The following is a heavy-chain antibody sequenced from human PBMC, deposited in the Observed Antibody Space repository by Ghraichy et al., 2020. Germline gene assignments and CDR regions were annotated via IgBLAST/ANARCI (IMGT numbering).Heavy chain of an antibody. CDR1: GGTFSSYA. Sequence: SVKVSCKASGGTFSSYAISWVRQAPGQGLEWMGGIIPIFGIANYAQKFQGRVTITADKSTSTAYMELSSLRSEDTAVYYCARRRAAEGGDYYYYGMDVWGQGTTVTVSS. CDR3: ARRRAAEGGDYYYYGMDV. J-gene: IGHJ6*02. D-gene: IGHD6-13*01. CDR2: IIPIFGIA. V-gene: IGHV1-69*10.